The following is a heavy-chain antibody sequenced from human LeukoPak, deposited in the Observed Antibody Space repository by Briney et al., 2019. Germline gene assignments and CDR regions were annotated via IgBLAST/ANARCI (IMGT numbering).Heavy chain of an antibody. CDR1: GFTFSKYW. J-gene: IGHJ5*02. CDR3: ARDRDSYGSGTYEWFDP. V-gene: IGHV3-7*01. D-gene: IGHD3-10*01. Sequence: GSLRLSCAASGFTFSKYWRTWVRQAPVKGLEWVANIKPDESEKYYVDSVNGRFTIARDNAKNSLYLQTKSLRAEHTAVYYCARDRDSYGSGTYEWFDPWGQGTLVTVSS. CDR2: IKPDESEK.